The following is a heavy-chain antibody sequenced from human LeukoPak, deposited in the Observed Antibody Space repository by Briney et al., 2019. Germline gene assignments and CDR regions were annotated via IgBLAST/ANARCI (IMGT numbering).Heavy chain of an antibody. D-gene: IGHD3-10*01. V-gene: IGHV4-39*07. Sequence: SETLSLTCSVSGDSITNYNYHWGWIRQPPGKGLEWIGRLYNTGSTDNTDSNPSLQSRVTKSADTSMNQIFLRLTSVTAVDTAVYYCARDFGAGSFRYGMDVWGQGTTVTVSS. CDR3: ARDFGAGSFRYGMDV. CDR2: LYNTGSTDNT. J-gene: IGHJ6*02. CDR1: GDSITNYNYH.